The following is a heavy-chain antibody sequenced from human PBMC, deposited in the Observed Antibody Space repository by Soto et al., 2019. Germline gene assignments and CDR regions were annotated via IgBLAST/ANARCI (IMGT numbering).Heavy chain of an antibody. J-gene: IGHJ5*02. Sequence: GGSLRLSCAASGFTFSSYWMSWVRQAPGKGLEWVSAISGSGGSTYYADSVKGRFTISRDNSKNTLYLQMNSLRAEDTAVYYCAKNSRTNFAPRRNWFDPWGQGTLVTVSS. CDR3: AKNSRTNFAPRRNWFDP. V-gene: IGHV3-23*01. CDR2: ISGSGGST. CDR1: GFTFSSYW. D-gene: IGHD2-2*01.